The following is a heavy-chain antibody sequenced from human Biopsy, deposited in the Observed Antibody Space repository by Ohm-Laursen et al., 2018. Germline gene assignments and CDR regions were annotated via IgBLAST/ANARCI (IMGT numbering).Heavy chain of an antibody. CDR2: ISGRTSGT. CDR1: GFTFSSNA. D-gene: IGHD3-10*01. V-gene: IGHV3-23*01. CDR3: ARDGAGSYHDY. J-gene: IGHJ4*02. Sequence: SLRLSCAASGFTFSSNAMSWVRQAPGKGLEWVSGISGRTSGTYYADSVKGRFTISRDNSKNSLYLQMNSLTVEDTAVYYCARDGAGSYHDYWGQGTLVTVSS.